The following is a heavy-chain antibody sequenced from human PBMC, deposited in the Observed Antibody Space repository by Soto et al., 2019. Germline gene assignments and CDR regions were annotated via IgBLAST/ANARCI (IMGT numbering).Heavy chain of an antibody. J-gene: IGHJ4*02. V-gene: IGHV3-23*01. D-gene: IGHD3-3*01. Sequence: PGGSLRLSCAASGFTFSSYAMSWVRQAPGKGLEWVSAISGSGGSTYYADSVKGRFTISRDNSKNTLYLQMNSLRAEDTAVYYCAKDVYDFWSGYSSQPDYWGQGTRVTVS. CDR3: AKDVYDFWSGYSSQPDY. CDR1: GFTFSSYA. CDR2: ISGSGGST.